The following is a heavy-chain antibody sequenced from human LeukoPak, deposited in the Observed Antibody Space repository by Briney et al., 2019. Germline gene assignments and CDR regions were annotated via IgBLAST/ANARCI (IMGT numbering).Heavy chain of an antibody. Sequence: SETLSLTCAVSGYSISSGYYWGWIRQPPGKGLEWIGSIYHSGSTYYNPSLKCRVTISVDTSKNQFSLKLSSVTAADTAVYYCARTAMGPWGYFDYWGQGTLVTVSS. CDR1: GYSISSGYY. V-gene: IGHV4-38-2*01. CDR3: ARTAMGPWGYFDY. CDR2: IYHSGST. D-gene: IGHD5-18*01. J-gene: IGHJ4*02.